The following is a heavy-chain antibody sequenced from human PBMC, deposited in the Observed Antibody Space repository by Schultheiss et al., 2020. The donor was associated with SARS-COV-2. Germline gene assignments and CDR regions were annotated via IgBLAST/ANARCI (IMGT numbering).Heavy chain of an antibody. CDR3: ARQRCSSTSCLNFDY. Sequence: SQTLSLTCTVSGGTISSYYWSWIRQPPGKGLECIGYIYYSGSTNYNPSLKSRVTISVDTSKNQFSLKLSSVTAADTAVYYCARQRCSSTSCLNFDYWGQGTLVTVSS. J-gene: IGHJ4*02. CDR1: GGTISSYY. V-gene: IGHV4-59*08. D-gene: IGHD2-2*01. CDR2: IYYSGST.